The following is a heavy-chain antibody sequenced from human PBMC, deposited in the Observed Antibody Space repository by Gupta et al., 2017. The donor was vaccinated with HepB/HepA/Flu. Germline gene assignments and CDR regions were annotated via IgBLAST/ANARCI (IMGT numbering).Heavy chain of an antibody. CDR2: IYYSGST. Sequence: QVQLQESGPGLVKPSETLSITCTVSGGSISSYYWSWIRQPPGKGLEWIGYIYYSGSTNYNPSLKSRVTISVDTSKNQFSLKLSSVTAADTAVYYCASSPITLQYFDYWGQGTLVTGSS. CDR1: GGSISSYY. D-gene: IGHD2-15*01. V-gene: IGHV4-59*01. J-gene: IGHJ4*02. CDR3: ASSPITLQYFDY.